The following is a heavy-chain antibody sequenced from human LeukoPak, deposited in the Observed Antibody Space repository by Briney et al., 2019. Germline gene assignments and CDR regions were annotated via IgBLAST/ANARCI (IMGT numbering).Heavy chain of an antibody. V-gene: IGHV3-23*01. CDR1: GFTFSSYA. Sequence: GGSLRLPCAASGFTFSSYAMSWVRQAPGKGLEWVSAISGSGGSTYYADSVKGRFTISRDNSKNTLYLQMNSLRAEDTAVYYCAKDEAPWPKGRFDYWGQGTLVTVSS. CDR3: AKDEAPWPKGRFDY. D-gene: IGHD3-10*01. CDR2: ISGSGGST. J-gene: IGHJ4*02.